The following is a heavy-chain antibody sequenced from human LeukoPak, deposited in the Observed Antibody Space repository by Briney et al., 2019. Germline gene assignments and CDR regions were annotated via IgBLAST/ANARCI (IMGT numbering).Heavy chain of an antibody. CDR1: GGSISSYY. CDR2: IYYSGST. D-gene: IGHD4-11*01. J-gene: IGHJ4*02. CDR3: ARSLSVPKGLHDF. V-gene: IGHV4-59*08. Sequence: PSETPSLTCTVSGGSISSYYWSWIRQPPGKGLEWIGYIYYSGSTNYNSSLESRVTISLDTSKNQFSLRLSSVTAADTAVYYCARSLSVPKGLHDFWGQGTLVTVST.